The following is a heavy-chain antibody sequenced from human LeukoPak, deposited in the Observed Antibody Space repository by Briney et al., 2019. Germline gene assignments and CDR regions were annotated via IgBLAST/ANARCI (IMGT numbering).Heavy chain of an antibody. CDR3: ARVCGSYHDCFDY. J-gene: IGHJ4*02. Sequence: SETLSLTCAVYGGSFSGYYWSWIRQPPGKGLEWIGEINHSGSTNYNPSLKSRVTISVDTSKNQFSLKLSSVTAADTAVYYCARVCGSYHDCFDYWGQGTLVTVSS. V-gene: IGHV4-34*01. D-gene: IGHD1-26*01. CDR1: GGSFSGYY. CDR2: INHSGST.